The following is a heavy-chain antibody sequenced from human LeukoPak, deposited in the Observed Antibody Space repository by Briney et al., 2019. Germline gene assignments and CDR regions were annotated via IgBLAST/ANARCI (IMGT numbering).Heavy chain of an antibody. CDR2: IYYAGST. V-gene: IGHV4-59*08. CDR3: ARHDLSTGSYYFDY. Sequence: KASETLSLTCSVSGGSISSYYWSWIRQSPGKGLEWIGYIYYAGSTNYNPSLKSRVTISVDTSKNQFSLNLNSVTAADTALYYCARHDLSTGSYYFDYWGQGTLVTASS. D-gene: IGHD3/OR15-3a*01. J-gene: IGHJ4*02. CDR1: GGSISSYY.